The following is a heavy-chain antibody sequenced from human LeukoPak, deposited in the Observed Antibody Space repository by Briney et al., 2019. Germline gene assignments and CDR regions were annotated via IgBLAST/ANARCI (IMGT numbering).Heavy chain of an antibody. CDR3: ARGVSSLSGGSCYY. Sequence: ASVKVSCKASGYTFTSYDINWVRQATGQGLEWMGWMNPNSGNTGYAQKFQGRVTMTRSTSISTAYMELSSLRSEDTAVYYCARGVSSLSGGSCYYWGQGTLVTVSS. J-gene: IGHJ4*02. CDR1: GYTFTSYD. CDR2: MNPNSGNT. D-gene: IGHD2-15*01. V-gene: IGHV1-8*01.